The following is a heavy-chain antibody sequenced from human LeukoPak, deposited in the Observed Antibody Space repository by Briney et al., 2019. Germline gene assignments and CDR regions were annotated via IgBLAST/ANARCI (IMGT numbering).Heavy chain of an antibody. D-gene: IGHD3-10*01. CDR2: ISYDGSNK. V-gene: IGHV3-30-3*01. Sequence: PGGSLRLSCAASGFTLTNYAMHWVRQAPGKGLEWVAVISYDGSNKYYADSVKGRFTISRDNSKNTLYLQMNSLRAEDTAVYYCARGRGENYFDYWGQGTLVTVSS. CDR3: ARGRGENYFDY. J-gene: IGHJ4*02. CDR1: GFTLTNYA.